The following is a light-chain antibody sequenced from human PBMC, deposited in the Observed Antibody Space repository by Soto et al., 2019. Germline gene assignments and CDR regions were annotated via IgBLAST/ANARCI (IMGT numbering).Light chain of an antibody. CDR1: QSISSSY. CDR2: GAS. Sequence: VLTQSPGTLSLSPGERATISCRASQSISSSYLAWYQHKPGQAPRLLIYGASSRSTGIPHWFSGSGSGTDFALTISRLEPEDCGVYYCQQSGGSPPYTFGQGTRLEIK. J-gene: IGKJ2*01. CDR3: QQSGGSPPYT. V-gene: IGKV3-20*01.